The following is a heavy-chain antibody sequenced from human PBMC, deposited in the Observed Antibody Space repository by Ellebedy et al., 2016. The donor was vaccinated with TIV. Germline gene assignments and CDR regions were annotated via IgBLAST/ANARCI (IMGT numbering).Heavy chain of an antibody. D-gene: IGHD2-15*01. CDR2: INPNSGGT. CDR3: ARDGGYCSGGSCYSPGGHNWFDP. CDR1: GYTFTGYY. J-gene: IGHJ5*02. Sequence: SVKVSCXASGYTFTGYYMHWVRQAPGQGLEWMGWINPNSGGTNYAQKFQGWVTMTRDTSISTAYMELSRLRSDDTAVYYCARDGGYCSGGSCYSPGGHNWFDPWGQGTLVTVSS. V-gene: IGHV1-2*04.